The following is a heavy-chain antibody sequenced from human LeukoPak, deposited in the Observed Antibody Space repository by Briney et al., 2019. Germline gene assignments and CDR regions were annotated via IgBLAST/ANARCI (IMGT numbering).Heavy chain of an antibody. CDR3: ARRLRSGNYGGEGY. Sequence: ASETLSLTCAVYGGSFSGYYWGWIRQPPGKGLEWIGSFYSSGSAYYNPSLKSRVTISVDTSNNQFSLKLSSVTAADTAVYYCARRLRSGNYGGEGYWGQGTLVTVSS. V-gene: IGHV4-39*01. J-gene: IGHJ4*02. CDR2: FYSSGSA. CDR1: GGSFSGYY. D-gene: IGHD1-26*01.